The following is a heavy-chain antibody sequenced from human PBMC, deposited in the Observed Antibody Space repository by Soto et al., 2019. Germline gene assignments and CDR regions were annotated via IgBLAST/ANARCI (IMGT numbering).Heavy chain of an antibody. V-gene: IGHV3-23*01. Sequence: PGGSLRLSXAASGFTFSSYAMSWVRQAPGKGLEWVSAISGSGGSTYYADSVKGRFTISRDNSKNTLYLQMNSLRAEDTAVYYCAKVGGYYYYGMDVWGQGTTVTVSS. CDR2: ISGSGGST. D-gene: IGHD3-16*01. CDR3: AKVGGYYYYGMDV. CDR1: GFTFSSYA. J-gene: IGHJ6*02.